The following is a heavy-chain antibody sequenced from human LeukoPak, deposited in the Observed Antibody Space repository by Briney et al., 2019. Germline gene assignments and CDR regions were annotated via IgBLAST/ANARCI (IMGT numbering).Heavy chain of an antibody. CDR2: INHGGAT. CDR3: ANSNDFRVDIDP. Sequence: SETLSLTCSVPSGFISLYYWSWVRQIPGEGLEWIGEINHGGATNYNLSLKSRVSLSVDMSKMQFSLRLNSVTAADTAVYYCANSNDFRVDIDPWGQGTLVTVSS. CDR1: SGFISLYY. V-gene: IGHV4-34*01. J-gene: IGHJ5*02. D-gene: IGHD2/OR15-2a*01.